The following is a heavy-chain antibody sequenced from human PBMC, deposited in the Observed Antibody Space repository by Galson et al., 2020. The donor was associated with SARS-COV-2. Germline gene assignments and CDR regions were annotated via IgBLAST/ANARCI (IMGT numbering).Heavy chain of an antibody. CDR2: MSTGGDYI. Sequence: GGSLRLSSEASGFTLRTYNMHWVRQAPGKGLEWVSSMSTGGDYIFYAGSVKGRFTISRDNAKNSLFLDMNSLRAEDTAVYFCAKDRHDTSGFYNYGDGFDIWGQGTMVTVSS. CDR1: GFTLRTYN. J-gene: IGHJ3*02. CDR3: AKDRHDTSGFYNYGDGFDI. V-gene: IGHV3-21*01. D-gene: IGHD3-22*01.